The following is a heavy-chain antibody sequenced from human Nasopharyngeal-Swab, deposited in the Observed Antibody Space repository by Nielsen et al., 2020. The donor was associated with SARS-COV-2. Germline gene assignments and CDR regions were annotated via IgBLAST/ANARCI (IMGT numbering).Heavy chain of an antibody. V-gene: IGHV3-30*02. Sequence: VCQAPRKGLEWVAFIRYDGSNKYYADSVKGRFTISRDNSKNTLYLQMNSLRAEDTAVYYCAKEGDIVVVPAATKNRRGRREQNFDYWGQGTLVTVSS. D-gene: IGHD2-2*01. CDR2: IRYDGSNK. CDR3: AKEGDIVVVPAATKNRRGRREQNFDY. J-gene: IGHJ4*02.